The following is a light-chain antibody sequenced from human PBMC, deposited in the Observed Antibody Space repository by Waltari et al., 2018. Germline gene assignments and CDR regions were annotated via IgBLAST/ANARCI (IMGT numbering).Light chain of an antibody. CDR3: TSYTGSNLV. CDR2: EVT. V-gene: IGLV2-8*01. J-gene: IGLJ3*02. CDR1: SSDAGVYHS. Sequence: QSALTQPPSASGSLGQSDTISCTGNSSDAGVYHSVSWYQHHPGKGPKLRIYEVTKRPSGVPDRVSGSRSGNTASLTVSGLQAEDEADYYCTSYTGSNLVFGGGTKLTVL.